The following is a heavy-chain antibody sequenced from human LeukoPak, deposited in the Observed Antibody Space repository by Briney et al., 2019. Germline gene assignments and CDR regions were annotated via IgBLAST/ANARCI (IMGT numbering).Heavy chain of an antibody. CDR1: GYSFTNYW. V-gene: IGHV5-51*01. J-gene: IGHJ4*02. CDR2: IYPGDSET. CDR3: ARRGSSGWYGSGYFDY. Sequence: PGESLKISRKGSGYSFTNYWIGWVRQMPGKGLEYMGIIYPGDSETKYSPSFQGQVTISADKSISTAYLQWSSLKASDTAMYYCARRGSSGWYGSGYFDYWGQGTLVTVSS. D-gene: IGHD6-19*01.